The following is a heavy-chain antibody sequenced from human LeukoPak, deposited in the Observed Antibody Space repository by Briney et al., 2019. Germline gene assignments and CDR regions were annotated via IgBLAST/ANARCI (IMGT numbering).Heavy chain of an antibody. D-gene: IGHD4-17*01. J-gene: IGHJ4*02. CDR2: IRYDGSNE. CDR1: GFTFSSYG. V-gene: IGHV3-30*02. Sequence: GGSLRLSCAASGFTFSSYGMHWVRQAPGKGLEWVSFIRYDGSNEYYADSVRGRFTISRDNSKNTLYLQMNSLRAEDTAVYYCAHPPPVTVRGQGTLVTVSS. CDR3: AHPPPVTV.